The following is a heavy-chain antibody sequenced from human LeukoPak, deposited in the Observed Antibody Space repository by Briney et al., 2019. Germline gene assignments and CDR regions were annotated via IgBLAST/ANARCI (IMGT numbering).Heavy chain of an antibody. D-gene: IGHD2-15*01. V-gene: IGHV3-23*01. Sequence: GGSLRLSCAASGFTFSSYAMSWVRQAPGKGLEWVSTLSGSGASTSYADAVKGRFTISRDNSKNTLYLQINSLRAEDTARYYCAKQKGYSSGGSCYYSDYWGQGTLVTVSS. CDR1: GFTFSSYA. J-gene: IGHJ4*02. CDR2: LSGSGAST. CDR3: AKQKGYSSGGSCYYSDY.